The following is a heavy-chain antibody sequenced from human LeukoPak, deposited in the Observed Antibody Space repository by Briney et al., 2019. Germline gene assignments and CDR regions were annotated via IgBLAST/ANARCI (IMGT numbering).Heavy chain of an antibody. J-gene: IGHJ5*02. V-gene: IGHV4-59*12. CDR1: GGSISSYY. Sequence: SETLSLTCTVSGGSISSYYWSWIRQPPGKGLEWIGSIYYSGSTYYNPSLKSRVTISVDTSKNQFSLKLSSVTAADTAVYYCARVRAVAGTNGWFDPWGQGTLVTVSS. D-gene: IGHD6-19*01. CDR3: ARVRAVAGTNGWFDP. CDR2: IYYSGST.